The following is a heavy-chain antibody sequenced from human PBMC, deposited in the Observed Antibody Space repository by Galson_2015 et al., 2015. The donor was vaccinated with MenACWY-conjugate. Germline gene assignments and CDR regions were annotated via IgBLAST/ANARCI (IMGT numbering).Heavy chain of an antibody. CDR2: IIPILGIA. CDR1: GGAFSSYT. D-gene: IGHD2-2*01. Sequence: SVKVSCKASGGAFSSYTISWVRQAPGQGLEWMGRIIPILGIANYAQKFQGRVTITADKSTSTAYMELSSLRSEDTAVYYCARDIAVVPAAMEPRSYGMDVWGQGTTVTVSS. J-gene: IGHJ6*02. CDR3: ARDIAVVPAAMEPRSYGMDV. V-gene: IGHV1-69*04.